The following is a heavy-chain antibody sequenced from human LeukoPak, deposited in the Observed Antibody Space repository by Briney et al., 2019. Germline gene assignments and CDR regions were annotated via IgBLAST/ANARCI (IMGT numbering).Heavy chain of an antibody. J-gene: IGHJ4*02. D-gene: IGHD3-10*01. V-gene: IGHV3-73*01. CDR1: GFTFSGYA. CDR2: IRSKANSYAT. Sequence: GGSLRLSCAASGFTFSGYAMHWVRQASGKGLEWVGRIRSKANSYATAYGASVKGRFTISRDNSKNTLYLQMNSLRAEDTAVYYCARRGSGSYSVDYWGQGTLVTVSS. CDR3: ARRGSGSYSVDY.